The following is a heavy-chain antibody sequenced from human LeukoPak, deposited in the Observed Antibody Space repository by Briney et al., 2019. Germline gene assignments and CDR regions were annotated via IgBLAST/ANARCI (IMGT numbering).Heavy chain of an antibody. CDR1: GGSTSSYD. J-gene: IGHJ4*02. V-gene: IGHV4-59*12. CDR3: ARGSYRVVRLRTFDY. CDR2: ISDSGST. D-gene: IGHD4-17*01. Sequence: SETLSLTCTVSGGSTSSYDWTWIRQTPGKGLEWIGYISDSGSTNYNPSLESRVSFSLDTSKNQFSLKLSSVTAADTAVYYCARGSYRVVRLRTFDYWGQGTLVTVSS.